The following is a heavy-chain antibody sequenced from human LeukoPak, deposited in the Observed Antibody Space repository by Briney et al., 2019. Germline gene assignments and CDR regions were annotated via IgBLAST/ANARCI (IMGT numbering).Heavy chain of an antibody. CDR2: ISYDGSNK. D-gene: IGHD2-2*01. Sequence: PGRSLRLSCAASGFTFSSYAMHWVRQAPGKGLEWVAVISYDGSNKYYADSVKGRFTISRDNAKNSLYLQMNSLRAEDTAVYYCARGLSSTSDYWGQGTLVTVSS. CDR1: GFTFSSYA. CDR3: ARGLSSTSDY. J-gene: IGHJ4*02. V-gene: IGHV3-30-3*01.